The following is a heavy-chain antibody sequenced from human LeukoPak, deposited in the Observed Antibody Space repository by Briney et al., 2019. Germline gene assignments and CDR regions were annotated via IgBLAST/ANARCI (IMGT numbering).Heavy chain of an antibody. J-gene: IGHJ4*02. CDR1: GFTFSSYW. D-gene: IGHD6-19*01. Sequence: GGSLRLSCAASGFTFSSYWMSWVRQAPGKGPEWVANIKQDGSEKYYVDSVKGRFTISRDNAKNSLYLQMNSLRAEDTAVYYCARDHGGWYFGYFDYWGQGTLVTVSS. V-gene: IGHV3-7*01. CDR2: IKQDGSEK. CDR3: ARDHGGWYFGYFDY.